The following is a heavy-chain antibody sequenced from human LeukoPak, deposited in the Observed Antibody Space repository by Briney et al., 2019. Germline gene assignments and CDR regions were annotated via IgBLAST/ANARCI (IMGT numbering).Heavy chain of an antibody. CDR1: GGSISSSSYY. V-gene: IGHV4-39*07. CDR2: IYYSGST. CDR3: ARGRYSYGVRDGYKN. J-gene: IGHJ4*02. Sequence: SETLSLTCTVSGGSISSSSYYWGWIRQPPGKGLEWIGSIYYSGSTNYNPSLKSRVTISVDTSKNQFSLKLSSVTAADTAVYYCARGRYSYGVRDGYKNWGQGTLVTVSS. D-gene: IGHD5-24*01.